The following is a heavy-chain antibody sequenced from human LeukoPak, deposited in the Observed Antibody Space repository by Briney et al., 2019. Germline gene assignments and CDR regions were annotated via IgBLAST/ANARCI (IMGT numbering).Heavy chain of an antibody. CDR3: ARGYCSGGSCPFDF. D-gene: IGHD2-15*01. CDR2: IHNSGST. Sequence: SETLSLTCTVSGDSISSYYWNWIRQPPGKGLEWIGYIHNSGSTNYNPSLKSRVTISMDTSANRFSLKLSSMTAADTAFYYYARGYCSGGSCPFDFWGQGSLVTVSS. CDR1: GDSISSYY. V-gene: IGHV4-59*01. J-gene: IGHJ4*02.